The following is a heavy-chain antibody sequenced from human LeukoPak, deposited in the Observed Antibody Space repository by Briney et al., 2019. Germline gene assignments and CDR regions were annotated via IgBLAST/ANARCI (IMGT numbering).Heavy chain of an antibody. CDR1: GGSFTTHY. J-gene: IGHJ3*02. V-gene: IGHV4-4*07. CDR2: IYSGGST. D-gene: IGHD6-6*01. Sequence: SETLSLTCTVSGGSFTTHYWNWFRQPAGKGLEWIGRIYSGGSTNYKSSLKSRVIMSKDTSKRQLSLKLSSVTAADTAIYYCARDIGLDYSSSSFASDIWGPGTLVIVSS. CDR3: ARDIGLDYSSSSFASDI.